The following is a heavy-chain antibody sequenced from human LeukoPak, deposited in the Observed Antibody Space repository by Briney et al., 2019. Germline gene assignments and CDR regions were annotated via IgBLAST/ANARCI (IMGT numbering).Heavy chain of an antibody. CDR2: IIPIFGIA. V-gene: IGHV1-69*04. Sequence: ASVKVSCKASGGTFSSYAISWVRQAPGQGLEWMGRIIPIFGIANYAQKFQGRVTITADKSTSTAYMELSSLRSEDTAVYYCARGPITMIDVGADWFDRWGQGTLVTVSS. J-gene: IGHJ5*02. CDR3: ARGPITMIDVGADWFDR. D-gene: IGHD3-22*01. CDR1: GGTFSSYA.